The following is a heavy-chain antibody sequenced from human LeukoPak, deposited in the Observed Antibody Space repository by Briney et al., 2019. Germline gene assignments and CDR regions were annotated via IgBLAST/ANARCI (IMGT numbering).Heavy chain of an antibody. Sequence: GESLKISCKGSGYSFTSYWIGWVRQMPGKGLEWMGIIYPGDSDTRYSPSFQGQVTISADKSISTAYPQWSSLKASDTVMYYCARALTYYYDSSGYYHDYWGQGTLVTVSS. CDR2: IYPGDSDT. CDR3: ARALTYYYDSSGYYHDY. J-gene: IGHJ4*02. D-gene: IGHD3-22*01. CDR1: GYSFTSYW. V-gene: IGHV5-51*01.